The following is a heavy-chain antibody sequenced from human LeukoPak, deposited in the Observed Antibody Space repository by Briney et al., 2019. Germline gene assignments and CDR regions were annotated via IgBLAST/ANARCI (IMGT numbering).Heavy chain of an antibody. CDR2: ISSRGSTI. CDR1: GFTFSSYE. D-gene: IGHD2-15*01. V-gene: IGHV3-48*03. CDR3: ARPLGVVAAYDY. J-gene: IGHJ4*02. Sequence: GGSLRLSCAASGFTFSSYEMNWVRQAPGKGLEWVSYISSRGSTIYYADSVKGRFTISRDNAKNSLYLQMNSLRAEDTAVYYCARPLGVVAAYDYWGQGTLVTVSS.